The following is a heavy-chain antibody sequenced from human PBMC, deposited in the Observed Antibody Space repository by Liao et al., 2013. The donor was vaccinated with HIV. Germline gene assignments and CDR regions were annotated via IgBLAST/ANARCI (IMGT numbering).Heavy chain of an antibody. CDR2: INHSGST. D-gene: IGHD3-22*01. CDR3: ARGRPFLTVIVVRMRDAFDI. J-gene: IGHJ3*02. CDR1: GGSISSSSYY. Sequence: QVRLQESGPGLVKPSQTLSLTCTVSGGSISSSSYYWSWIRQPPGKGLEWIGEINHSGSTNYNPSLKSRVTISVDTSKNQFSLKLSSVTAADTAVYYCARGRPFLTVIVVRMRDAFDIWGQGTMVTVSS. V-gene: IGHV4-39*07.